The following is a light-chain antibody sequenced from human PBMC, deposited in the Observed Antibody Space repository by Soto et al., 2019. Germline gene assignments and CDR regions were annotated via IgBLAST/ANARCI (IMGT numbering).Light chain of an antibody. J-gene: IGKJ2*01. Sequence: DIVLTQSPGSLSVSPRERATLSCRASRSVSSTHLAWYKQKLGQAPRLLIYGASRSATGIPHRFSGSGSGTEFTLTISRLEPEDFAVYYWQQYGSSTYTFGQGTKVDIK. CDR1: RSVSSTH. V-gene: IGKV3-20*01. CDR3: QQYGSSTYT. CDR2: GAS.